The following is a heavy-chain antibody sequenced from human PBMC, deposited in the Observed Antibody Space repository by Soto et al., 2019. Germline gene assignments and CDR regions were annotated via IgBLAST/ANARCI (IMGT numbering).Heavy chain of an antibody. J-gene: IGHJ4*02. V-gene: IGHV3-33*01. CDR2: IWYDGSDK. D-gene: IGHD3-22*01. CDR3: ARDLGSSGYFDY. Sequence: QVQLVESGGGVVQPGQSLRLSCAASGFNFRSFGMHWVRQAPGKGLEWVAIIWYDGSDKYFADSVKGRFTISRDNSKNTLYLQMNSLRAEDTAVYYCARDLGSSGYFDYWGQGTLVTVSP. CDR1: GFNFRSFG.